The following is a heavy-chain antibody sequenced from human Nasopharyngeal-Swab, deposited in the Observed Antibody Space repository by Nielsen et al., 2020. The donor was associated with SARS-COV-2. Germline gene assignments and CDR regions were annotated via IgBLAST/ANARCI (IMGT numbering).Heavy chain of an antibody. Sequence: WIRQPPGKGLEWIGYVYNSGTTTYNPSLKRRVTISVDASKNQFSLKLNAVTAADTAIYYCAGGGLRYCHHFHSWGQGVLVTVSS. V-gene: IGHV4-59*01. CDR2: VYNSGTT. J-gene: IGHJ4*02. CDR3: AGGGLRYCHHFHS. D-gene: IGHD3-9*01.